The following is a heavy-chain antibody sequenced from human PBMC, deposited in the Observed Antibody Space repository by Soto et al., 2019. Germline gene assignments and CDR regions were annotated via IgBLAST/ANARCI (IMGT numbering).Heavy chain of an antibody. Sequence: PSETLSLTCTVSGGSISSYFCSWIRQPAGKGLEWIGRIYTSGSTNYNPSLKSRVTMSVDTSKNQFSLKLSSVTAADTAVYYCARESTVVTLRTFDIWGQGTMV. CDR3: ARESTVVTLRTFDI. V-gene: IGHV4-4*07. CDR2: IYTSGST. CDR1: GGSISSYF. D-gene: IGHD2-21*02. J-gene: IGHJ3*02.